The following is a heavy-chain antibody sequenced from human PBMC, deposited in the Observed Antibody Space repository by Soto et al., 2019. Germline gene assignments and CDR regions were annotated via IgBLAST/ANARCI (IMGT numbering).Heavy chain of an antibody. Sequence: ASVKVSCKASGYTFTSYGISWVRQAPGQGLEWMGWISAYNGNTNYAQKLQGRVTMTTDTSTSTAYMELRSLRSDDTAVYYCARDPSPKVGVAGMGYWGQGTLVTVSS. J-gene: IGHJ4*02. CDR2: ISAYNGNT. CDR3: ARDPSPKVGVAGMGY. CDR1: GYTFTSYG. V-gene: IGHV1-18*01. D-gene: IGHD6-19*01.